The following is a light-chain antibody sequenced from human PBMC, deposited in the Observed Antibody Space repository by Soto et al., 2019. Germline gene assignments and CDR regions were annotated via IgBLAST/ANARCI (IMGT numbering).Light chain of an antibody. CDR2: LGS. V-gene: IGKV2-28*01. CDR3: MQALQTQYT. J-gene: IGKJ2*01. CDR1: QSLLHSNGYNY. Sequence: DIVMTQSPLSLPVTPGEPASISCRSSQSLLHSNGYNYLDWYLQKPGQSPQLLIYLGSNRYSGVPDRFSGRESGTEFTLKISSVEAEDVGVYYCMQALQTQYTFGQGTKLQIK.